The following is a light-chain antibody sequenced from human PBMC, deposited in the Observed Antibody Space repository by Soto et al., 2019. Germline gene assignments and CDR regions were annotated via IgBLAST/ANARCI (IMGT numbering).Light chain of an antibody. CDR2: DVI. J-gene: IGLJ1*01. V-gene: IGLV2-11*01. CDR3: CSYAGSYTYV. CDR1: SSDVGGYNC. Sequence: QSVLTQPRSVSGLPVQSVTISSTGTSSDVGGYNCVSWYQQHPGKAPKLMIFDVIKRPSGVADRFSGSKSGNTASLTISGLQAEDEADYYCCSYAGSYTYVFGTGTKVTVL.